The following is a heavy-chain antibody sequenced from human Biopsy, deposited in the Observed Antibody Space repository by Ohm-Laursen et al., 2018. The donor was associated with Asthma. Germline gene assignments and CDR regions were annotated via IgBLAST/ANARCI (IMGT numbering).Heavy chain of an antibody. CDR1: GYTFNSAG. D-gene: IGHD3-10*01. Sequence: ASVKVSCKPSGYTFNSAGITWVRQAPGQGLEWMGWISVYNGNTRVAQKLQDRVTMITDTSTSTAYMELRSLRSDDTAVYFCARAVDYSHYYGIGVWGQGTTVTVS. J-gene: IGHJ6*02. V-gene: IGHV1-18*01. CDR2: ISVYNGNT. CDR3: ARAVDYSHYYGIGV.